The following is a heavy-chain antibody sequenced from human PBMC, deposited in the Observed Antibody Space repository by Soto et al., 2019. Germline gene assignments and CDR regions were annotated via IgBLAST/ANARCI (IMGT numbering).Heavy chain of an antibody. CDR3: ARHRIAVRSFDY. CDR2: IHQDGSDK. V-gene: IGHV3-7*01. Sequence: EVQLVESGGGLVQPGGSLRLSCAASGFTFSSYWMTWVRQAPGKGLEWVANIHQDGSDKYYVDSVKGRFTISRDNAKNSLYLQMNSLRAEDTAVYYWARHRIAVRSFDYWGQGTLVTVSS. CDR1: GFTFSSYW. J-gene: IGHJ4*02. D-gene: IGHD6-6*01.